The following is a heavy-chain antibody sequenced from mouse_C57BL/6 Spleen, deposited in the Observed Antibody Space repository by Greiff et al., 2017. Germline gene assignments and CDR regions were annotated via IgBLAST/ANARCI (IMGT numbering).Heavy chain of an antibody. Sequence: DVKLQESGPALVKPSQTVSLTCTVTGYSITNGNHWWNWIRQVSGSKLEWIGYISSSGSTDSNPSLKSRISITRNTSKNQLFLQLNSVTTEDIATYYCARVRLGYYGNYEGYFDVWGTGTTVTVSS. CDR1: GYSITNGNHW. J-gene: IGHJ1*03. CDR3: ARVRLGYYGNYEGYFDV. CDR2: ISSSGST. V-gene: IGHV3-4*01. D-gene: IGHD2-1*01.